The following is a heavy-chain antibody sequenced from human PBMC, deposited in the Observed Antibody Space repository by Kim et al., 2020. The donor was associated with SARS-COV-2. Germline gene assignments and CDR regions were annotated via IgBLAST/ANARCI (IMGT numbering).Heavy chain of an antibody. V-gene: IGHV3-64D*09. CDR3: VKDPRHY. J-gene: IGHJ4*02. CDR2: NGGST. Sequence: NGGSTYYADSVKGRFTISRDNSKNTLYLQMSSLRAEDTAVYYCVKDPRHYWGQGTLVTVSS.